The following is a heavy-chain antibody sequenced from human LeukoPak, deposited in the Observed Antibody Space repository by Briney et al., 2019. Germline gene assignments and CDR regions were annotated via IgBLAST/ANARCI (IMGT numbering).Heavy chain of an antibody. CDR2: ITTSSSYI. Sequence: GGSLRLSCAASGFTFSTYNMNWVRQAPGKGLEWLSAITTSSSYIYYADSVKGRFTISRDNAKNSLYLQMNSLRDEDTAVYYCARDPYSGSYGDYYYYYMDVWGKGTTVTISS. V-gene: IGHV3-21*01. CDR1: GFTFSTYN. D-gene: IGHD1-26*01. CDR3: ARDPYSGSYGDYYYYYMDV. J-gene: IGHJ6*03.